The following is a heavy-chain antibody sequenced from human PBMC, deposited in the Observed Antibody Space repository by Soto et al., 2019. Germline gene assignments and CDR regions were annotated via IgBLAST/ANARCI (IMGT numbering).Heavy chain of an antibody. V-gene: IGHV4-34*01. D-gene: IGHD3-16*02. CDR3: ARGKELYYDYVWGSCRYTPLRYYFDY. Sequence: PSETLSLTCAVYGGSFSGYYWSWIRQPPGKGLEWIGEINHSGSTNYSPSLKSRVTISVDTSKNQFSLKLSSVTAADTAVYYCARGKELYYDYVWGSCRYTPLRYYFDYWGQGTLVTVSS. CDR1: GGSFSGYY. CDR2: INHSGST. J-gene: IGHJ4*02.